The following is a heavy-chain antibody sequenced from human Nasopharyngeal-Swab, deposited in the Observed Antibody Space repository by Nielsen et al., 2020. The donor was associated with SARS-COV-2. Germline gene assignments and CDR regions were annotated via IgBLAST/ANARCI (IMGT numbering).Heavy chain of an antibody. J-gene: IGHJ5*02. CDR3: TKSNDYGDYGYDP. Sequence: GESLKIPCAASGFTFSGSAMHWVRQASGKGLEWVGRIRSKANSYATAYAASVKGRFTISRDDSKNTAYLQMNSLKTEDTAVYYCTKSNDYGDYGYDPWGQGTLVTVSS. V-gene: IGHV3-73*01. CDR1: GFTFSGSA. CDR2: IRSKANSYAT. D-gene: IGHD4-17*01.